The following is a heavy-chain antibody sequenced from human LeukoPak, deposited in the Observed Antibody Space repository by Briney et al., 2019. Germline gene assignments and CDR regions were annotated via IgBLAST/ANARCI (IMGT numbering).Heavy chain of an antibody. J-gene: IGHJ5*02. CDR2: IYYSGST. D-gene: IGHD3-10*01. V-gene: IGHV4-39*01. CDR1: GGSISSSSYY. CDR3: ARGSYEYYYGSGSHIPRGWFDP. Sequence: PSETLSLTCTVSGGSISSSSYYWGWIRQPPGKGLEWIGSIYYSGSTYYNPSLKSRVTISVDTSKNQFSLKLSSVTAADTAVYYCARGSYEYYYGSGSHIPRGWFDPWGQGTLVTVSS.